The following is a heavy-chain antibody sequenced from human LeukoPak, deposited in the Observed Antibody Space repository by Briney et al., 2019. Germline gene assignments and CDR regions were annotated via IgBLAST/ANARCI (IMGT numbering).Heavy chain of an antibody. J-gene: IGHJ3*02. CDR3: AKSIRGLLWFGEPAFDAFDI. Sequence: PGGSLRLSCAASGFTFSSYAMSWVRQAPGKGLEWVSAISGSGGSTYYADSVKGRFTISRDNSKNTLYLQMNSLRAEDTAVYYRAKSIRGLLWFGEPAFDAFDIWGQGTMVTVSS. CDR1: GFTFSSYA. V-gene: IGHV3-23*01. D-gene: IGHD3-10*01. CDR2: ISGSGGST.